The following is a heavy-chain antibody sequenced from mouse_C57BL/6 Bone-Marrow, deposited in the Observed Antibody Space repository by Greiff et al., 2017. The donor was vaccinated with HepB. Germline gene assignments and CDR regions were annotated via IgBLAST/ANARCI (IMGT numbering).Heavy chain of an antibody. Sequence: QVQLQQSGAELARPGASVKMSCKASGYTFTSYTMHWVKQRPGQGLEWIGYINPSSGYTKYNQKFKDKATLTADKSSSPAYMQLSSLTSEDSAVYYCARWLLRRLRPRRAMDYWGQGTSVTVSS. CDR3: ARWLLRRLRPRRAMDY. J-gene: IGHJ4*01. CDR1: GYTFTSYT. V-gene: IGHV1-4*01. D-gene: IGHD2-2*01. CDR2: INPSSGYT.